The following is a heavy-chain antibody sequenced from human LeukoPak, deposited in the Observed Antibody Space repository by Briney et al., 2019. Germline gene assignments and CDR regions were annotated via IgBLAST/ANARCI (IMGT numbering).Heavy chain of an antibody. Sequence: RSLRLSCAASGFTFSSYAMHWVRQAPGKGLEWVAVISYDGSNKYYADSVKRRFTISRDNSKNTLYLQMNSLGAEDTAVYYCAATVPNWFDPWGQGTLVTVSS. CDR1: GFTFSSYA. J-gene: IGHJ5*02. V-gene: IGHV3-30-3*01. CDR3: AATVPNWFDP. CDR2: ISYDGSNK. D-gene: IGHD4-11*01.